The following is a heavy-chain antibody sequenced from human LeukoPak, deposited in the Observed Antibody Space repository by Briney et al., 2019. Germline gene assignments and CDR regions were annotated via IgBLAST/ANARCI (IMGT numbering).Heavy chain of an antibody. D-gene: IGHD2-15*01. CDR2: ISGSGGST. Sequence: GGSLRLSCAASGFTFSSYAMSWVRQAPGKGLEWVSAISGSGGSTYYADSVKGRFTISRDNSRNTLYLQMNSLRAEDTAVYYCAKGDCSGGSCYNFDYWGQGTLVTVSS. CDR1: GFTFSSYA. CDR3: AKGDCSGGSCYNFDY. V-gene: IGHV3-23*01. J-gene: IGHJ4*02.